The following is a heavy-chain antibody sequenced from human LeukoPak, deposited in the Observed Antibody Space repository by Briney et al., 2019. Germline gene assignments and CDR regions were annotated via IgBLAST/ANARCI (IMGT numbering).Heavy chain of an antibody. Sequence: GGPRRLSCAASGFTGSCNYMSGVRQATGKGLEWVSSISWNSGIIGYADTVEGRFTISRDNAKNSLYLQMNSLRAEDTALYYCAKSVVPGRTGAFDIWGQGTMVTVSP. D-gene: IGHD2-2*01. J-gene: IGHJ3*02. CDR2: ISWNSGII. CDR3: AKSVVPGRTGAFDI. CDR1: GFTGSCNY. V-gene: IGHV3-9*01.